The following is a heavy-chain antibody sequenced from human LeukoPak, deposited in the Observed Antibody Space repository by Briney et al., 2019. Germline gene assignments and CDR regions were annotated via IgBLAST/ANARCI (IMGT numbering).Heavy chain of an antibody. J-gene: IGHJ6*02. CDR1: GYTFTSNY. CDR2: INPSGGST. V-gene: IGHV1-46*01. D-gene: IGHD3-10*01. CDR3: ARAGPTSGSLIRPRYYYYGMDV. Sequence: GASVKVSCKASGYTFTSNYIHWVRQAPGQGLEWMGIINPSGGSTSYAQKFQGRVTMTRDTSTSTVYMELSSLRSEDTAVYYCARAGPTSGSLIRPRYYYYGMDVWGQGTTVTVSS.